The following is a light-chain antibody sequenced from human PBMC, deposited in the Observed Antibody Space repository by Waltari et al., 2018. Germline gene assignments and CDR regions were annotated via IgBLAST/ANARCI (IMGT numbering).Light chain of an antibody. CDR1: SSDVGGYNY. CDR3: CSYAGSYTVV. CDR2: DVI. Sequence: QSALTQPRSVSGSPGQSVTISCTGPSSDVGGYNYVSWYQHHPGKAPTLLIFDVIKRPSGVPDRFSGSKSGNTASLTISGLQAEDEADYYCCSYAGSYTVVFGGGTRLTVL. J-gene: IGLJ2*01. V-gene: IGLV2-11*01.